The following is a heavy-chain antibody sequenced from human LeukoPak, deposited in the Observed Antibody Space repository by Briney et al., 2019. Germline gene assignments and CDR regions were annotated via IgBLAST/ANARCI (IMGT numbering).Heavy chain of an antibody. CDR1: GYTFTSYD. D-gene: IGHD3-22*01. Sequence: ASVRVSCKASGYTFTSYDINWVRQATGQGLEWMGWMNPNSGNTGYAQKFQGRVTMTRNTSISTAYMELSSLRSEDTAVYYCARGLQNYYDSIKNWGQGTLVTVSS. V-gene: IGHV1-8*01. CDR3: ARGLQNYYDSIKN. J-gene: IGHJ4*02. CDR2: MNPNSGNT.